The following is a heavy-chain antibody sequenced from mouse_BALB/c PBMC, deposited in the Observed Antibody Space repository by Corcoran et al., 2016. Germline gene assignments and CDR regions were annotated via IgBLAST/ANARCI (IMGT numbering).Heavy chain of an antibody. V-gene: IGHV9-3-1*01. CDR3: AREADYYGSSPYYAMDY. CDR1: GYTFTNYG. Sequence: QIQLVQSGPELKKPGETVKISCKASGYTFTNYGMNWVKRAPGKGLKWMGWINTYTGEPTYADDFKGRFAFSLETSASTAYLQINNLKNEDTATYFCAREADYYGSSPYYAMDYWGQGTSVTVSS. J-gene: IGHJ4*01. CDR2: INTYTGEP. D-gene: IGHD1-1*01.